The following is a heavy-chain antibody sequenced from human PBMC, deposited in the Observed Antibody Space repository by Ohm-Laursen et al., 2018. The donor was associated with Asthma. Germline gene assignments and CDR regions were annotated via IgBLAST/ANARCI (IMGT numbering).Heavy chain of an antibody. D-gene: IGHD6-13*01. Sequence: SETLSLICTVSGGSISSYYWSWIRQPPGKGLEWIGYIYYSGSTNYNPSLKSRVTISVDTSKNQFSLKLSSVTAADTAVYYCARGSYQQLVGPFDYWDQGTLVTVSS. CDR3: ARGSYQQLVGPFDY. CDR2: IYYSGST. V-gene: IGHV4-59*01. CDR1: GGSISSYY. J-gene: IGHJ4*02.